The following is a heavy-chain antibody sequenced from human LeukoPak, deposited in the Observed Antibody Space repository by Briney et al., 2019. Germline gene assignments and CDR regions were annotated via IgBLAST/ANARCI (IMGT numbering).Heavy chain of an antibody. V-gene: IGHV1-2*02. Sequence: ASVKVSCKASGYTFTGYYMHRVRQAPGQGLEWMGWINPNSGGTNYAQKFQGRVTMTRDTSISTAYMELSRLRSDDTAVYYCVRTAITMVRGVISRWFDPWGQGTLVTVSS. J-gene: IGHJ5*02. CDR2: INPNSGGT. D-gene: IGHD3-10*01. CDR3: VRTAITMVRGVISRWFDP. CDR1: GYTFTGYY.